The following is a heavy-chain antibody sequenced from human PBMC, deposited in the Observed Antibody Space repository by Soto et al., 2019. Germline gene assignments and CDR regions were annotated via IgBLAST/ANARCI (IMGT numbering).Heavy chain of an antibody. Sequence: SVKVSCKASGGTFSSYAISWVRQAPGQGLEWMGRIIPFIGTANYAQKFQGRVTITADESTSTAYMELTSLRSEDTAVYYCARVVMTTVTASYYYGMDVWGQGTTVTVSS. CDR3: ARVVMTTVTASYYYGMDV. V-gene: IGHV1-69*11. J-gene: IGHJ6*02. CDR2: IIPFIGTA. CDR1: GGTFSSYA. D-gene: IGHD4-4*01.